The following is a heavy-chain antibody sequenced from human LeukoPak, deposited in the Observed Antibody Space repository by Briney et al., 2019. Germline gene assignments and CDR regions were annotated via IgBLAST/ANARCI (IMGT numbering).Heavy chain of an antibody. CDR3: VRHDGRGGATMGAFDS. V-gene: IGHV4-39*01. D-gene: IGHD5-12*01. Sequence: SETRSLPCTVSAASFISSSHHWGGIRQDPGKGLGWIGTVYYGRTTYYNPSLDGRVTISLDTSPNHFSLQLNSVTAADTAVYYCVRHDGRGGATMGAFDSWGQGSLVTVSS. J-gene: IGHJ5*01. CDR2: VYYGRTT. CDR1: AASFISSSHH.